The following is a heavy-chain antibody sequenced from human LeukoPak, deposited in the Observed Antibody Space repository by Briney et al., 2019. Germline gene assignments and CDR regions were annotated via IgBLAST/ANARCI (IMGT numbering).Heavy chain of an antibody. CDR2: INPNSGGT. CDR3: AXDDIAVAGPGDY. V-gene: IGHV1-2*02. CDR1: GYTFTGYY. D-gene: IGHD6-19*01. J-gene: IGHJ4*02. Sequence: GASVKVSCKASGYTFTGYYMHWVRQAPGQGLEWMGWINPNSGGTNYAQKFQGRVTMTRDTSISTAYMELSRLRSDDTAVYYCAXDDIAVAGPGDYWGQGTLVTVSS.